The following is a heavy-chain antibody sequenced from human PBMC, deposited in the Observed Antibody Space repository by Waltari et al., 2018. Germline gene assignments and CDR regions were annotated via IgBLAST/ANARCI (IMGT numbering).Heavy chain of an antibody. J-gene: IGHJ6*02. CDR2: IYAGGDT. D-gene: IGHD3-22*01. V-gene: IGHV3-53*01. CDR3: ARDLDYYDRGYGMDV. Sequence: EVQLVESGGGLIQPGGSLRLTCAASGFAVSDNYMTWVRQAPGKGLEGVSVIYAGGDTYYADSVKGRFTISRDTSKNTLSLQMNSLRVEDTAVYYCARDLDYYDRGYGMDVWGRGTTVTVSS. CDR1: GFAVSDNY.